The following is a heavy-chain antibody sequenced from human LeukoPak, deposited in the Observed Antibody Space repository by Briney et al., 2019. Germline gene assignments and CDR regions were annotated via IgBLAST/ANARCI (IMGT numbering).Heavy chain of an antibody. Sequence: HPGGSLRLSCAASGFTFSSYAMSWVRQAPGEGLEWVSAISGSGGSTYYADSVKGRFTISRDNSKNTLYLQMNSLRAEDTAVYYCARAKVYYDFWSGYSAFDYWGQGTLVTVSS. J-gene: IGHJ4*02. CDR2: ISGSGGST. CDR1: GFTFSSYA. CDR3: ARAKVYYDFWSGYSAFDY. D-gene: IGHD3-3*01. V-gene: IGHV3-23*01.